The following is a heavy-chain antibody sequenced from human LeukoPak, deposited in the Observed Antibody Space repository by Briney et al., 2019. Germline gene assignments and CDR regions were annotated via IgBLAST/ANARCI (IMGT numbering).Heavy chain of an antibody. D-gene: IGHD2-2*01. CDR3: ARGHGYCSSTSCYASATFDP. J-gene: IGHJ5*02. CDR2: IYYSGST. V-gene: IGHV4-31*03. CDR1: GGSISSGGYY. Sequence: PSQTLSLTCTVSGGSISSGGYYWSWIRQHPGKGLEWIGYIYYSGSTYYNPSLKSRVTISVDTSKNQFSLKLSSVTAADTAVYYCARGHGYCSSTSCYASATFDPWGQETLVTVSS.